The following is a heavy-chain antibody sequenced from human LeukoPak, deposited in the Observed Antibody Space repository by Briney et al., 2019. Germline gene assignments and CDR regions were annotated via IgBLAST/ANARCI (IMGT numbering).Heavy chain of an antibody. CDR2: IIGSSGST. CDR3: AKGGYDYVEVAYFDY. V-gene: IGHV3-23*01. D-gene: IGHD5-12*01. CDR1: GFTFSNYA. J-gene: IGHJ4*02. Sequence: GGSLRLSCAASGFTFSNYAMNWVRQAPGKGLEWVSAIIGSSGSTFYADSVKGRFTISKDTSKNTLYLHMSSLRADDTAVYYCAKGGYDYVEVAYFDYWGQGTLVTLSS.